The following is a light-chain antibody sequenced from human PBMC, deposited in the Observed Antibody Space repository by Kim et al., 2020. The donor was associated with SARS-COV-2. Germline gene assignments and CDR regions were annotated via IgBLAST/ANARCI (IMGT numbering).Light chain of an antibody. J-gene: IGKJ1*01. V-gene: IGKV1-27*01. Sequence: ASVGDRVTITCRASQGINNYLAWYQQKPGKVPNLLIYGASALQSGVPSRFSGRGSGTDFTLTISSLQPEDVAIYYCQKYNGAPWTFGQGTKVEIK. CDR3: QKYNGAPWT. CDR1: QGINNY. CDR2: GAS.